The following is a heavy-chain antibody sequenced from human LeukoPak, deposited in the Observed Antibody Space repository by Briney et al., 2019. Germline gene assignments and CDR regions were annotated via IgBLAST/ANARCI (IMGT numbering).Heavy chain of an antibody. CDR2: IYYSGST. J-gene: IGHJ4*02. V-gene: IGHV4-28*01. CDR1: GYSISSSNW. Sequence: SDTLSLTCAVSGYSISSSNWWGWIRQPPGKGLEWIGYIYYSGSTYYNPSLKSRVTISVDTSKNQFSLKLSSVTAADTAVYYCAGLFGYDQVDSWGQGTLVTVSS. D-gene: IGHD3-3*01. CDR3: AGLFGYDQVDS.